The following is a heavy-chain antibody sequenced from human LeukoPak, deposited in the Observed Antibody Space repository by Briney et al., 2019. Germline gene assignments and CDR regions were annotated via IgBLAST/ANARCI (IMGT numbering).Heavy chain of an antibody. CDR2: ISGGVGST. Sequence: GGSLRLSCAASGFTFSSYAMSWVRQAPAQALQWVSPISGGVGSTYYADSVKGRFTISRDNSKNTLYLQMNSLRAEDTAVYYCAKNVLRYFDWLGPFDYWGQGTLVTVSS. D-gene: IGHD3-9*01. CDR3: AKNVLRYFDWLGPFDY. J-gene: IGHJ4*02. CDR1: GFTFSSYA. V-gene: IGHV3-23*01.